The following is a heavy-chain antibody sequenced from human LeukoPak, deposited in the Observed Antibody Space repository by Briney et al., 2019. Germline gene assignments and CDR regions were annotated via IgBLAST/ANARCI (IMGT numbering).Heavy chain of an antibody. CDR1: GFTFSHYS. J-gene: IGHJ4*02. V-gene: IGHV3-48*01. D-gene: IGHD2-2*01. CDR3: ARDTKYAFDN. Sequence: GGSLRLSCAASGFTFSHYSMNWVRQTPGKGLEWISYIGISSGNTKYADSVKGRFTISGDKAKNSVYLQMNSLRVEDTAVYYCARDTKYAFDNWGQGTLVTVSS. CDR2: IGISSGNT.